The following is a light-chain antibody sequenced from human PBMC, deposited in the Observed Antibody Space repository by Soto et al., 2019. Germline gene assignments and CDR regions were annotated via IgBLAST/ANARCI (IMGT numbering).Light chain of an antibody. V-gene: IGKV3-20*01. CDR2: DTS. J-gene: IGKJ4*01. Sequence: IVLTRSPGTLSLSPGERATLSCRASQSVGRRYLAWYQQRPGQAPRLLIYDTSERASDIPDRFSGSGSGTDFTLTISRLVPEDFAVYYCQYQGTFGGGTKVEIK. CDR1: QSVGRRY. CDR3: QYQGT.